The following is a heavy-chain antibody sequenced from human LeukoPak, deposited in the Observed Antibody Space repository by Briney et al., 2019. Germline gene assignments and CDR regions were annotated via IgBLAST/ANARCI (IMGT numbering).Heavy chain of an antibody. CDR3: ARVGYDFWSGQGAFDI. V-gene: IGHV1-2*02. Sequence: RASVKVSCKASGYTFTGYYMHWVRQSPGQGLEWMGWINPNSGGTNYAQKFQGRVTMTRDTSISTAYMELSRLRSDDTAVYYCARVGYDFWSGQGAFDIWGQGTMVTVSS. CDR2: INPNSGGT. CDR1: GYTFTGYY. D-gene: IGHD3-3*01. J-gene: IGHJ3*02.